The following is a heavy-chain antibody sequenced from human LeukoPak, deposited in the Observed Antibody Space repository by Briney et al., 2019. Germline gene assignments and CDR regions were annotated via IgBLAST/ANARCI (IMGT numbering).Heavy chain of an antibody. J-gene: IGHJ3*01. D-gene: IGHD3-10*01. Sequence: SETLSLTCTVSSGSISSGPFYWSWIRQPAGKGLEWIGRMSSGGSIDYNPSLKSRVTISVDTSKNQFSLILNSVTAADTALYYCARGMWFDTLFSAFDVWGQGTMVSISS. CDR1: SGSISSGPFY. V-gene: IGHV4-61*02. CDR3: ARGMWFDTLFSAFDV. CDR2: MSSGGSI.